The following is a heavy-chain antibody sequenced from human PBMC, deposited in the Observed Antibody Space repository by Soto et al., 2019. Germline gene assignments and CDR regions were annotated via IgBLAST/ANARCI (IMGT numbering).Heavy chain of an antibody. CDR2: IIPIFGTA. V-gene: IGHV1-69*13. CDR3: ARGPSTVTTSSLDY. Sequence: RASVKVSFKASGGTFSSYAISWVRQAPGQGLEWMGGIIPIFGTANYAQKFQGRVTITADESTSTAYMELSSLRSEDTAVYYCARGPSTVTTSSLDYWGQGTLVTVSS. J-gene: IGHJ4*02. CDR1: GGTFSSYA. D-gene: IGHD4-17*01.